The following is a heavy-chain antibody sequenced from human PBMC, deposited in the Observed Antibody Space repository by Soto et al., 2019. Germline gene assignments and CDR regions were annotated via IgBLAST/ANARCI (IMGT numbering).Heavy chain of an antibody. Sequence: PGESLKISCKGSGDSFTSYWIGWVRQMPGKGLEWMGIIYPGDSDTRYSPSFQGQVTISADKSISTAYLQWSSLKASDTAMYYCARANFPNIYGMAVWGKGTTVTVSS. V-gene: IGHV5-51*01. CDR3: ARANFPNIYGMAV. D-gene: IGHD7-27*01. CDR1: GDSFTSYW. CDR2: IYPGDSDT. J-gene: IGHJ6*04.